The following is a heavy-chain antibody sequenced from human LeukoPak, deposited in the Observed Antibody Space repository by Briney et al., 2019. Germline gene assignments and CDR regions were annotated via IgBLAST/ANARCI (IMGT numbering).Heavy chain of an antibody. Sequence: GGSLRLSCAASGFTVSSNYMSWVRQAPGKGLEWVSVIYSGGSTYYADSVKGRFTISRDNSKNTLYLQMNSLRAEDTAVYYCAKPSGYSSSWYDPLDYWGQGTLVTVSS. CDR3: AKPSGYSSSWYDPLDY. J-gene: IGHJ4*02. V-gene: IGHV3-66*04. D-gene: IGHD6-13*01. CDR2: IYSGGST. CDR1: GFTVSSNY.